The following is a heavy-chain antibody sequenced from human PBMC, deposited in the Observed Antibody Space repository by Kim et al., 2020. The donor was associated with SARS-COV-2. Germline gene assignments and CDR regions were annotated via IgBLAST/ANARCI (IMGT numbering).Heavy chain of an antibody. V-gene: IGHV4-39*01. J-gene: IGHJ4*02. CDR3: ASSHDYGDYYFDY. Sequence: NPSLKSRVTISVDTSKNQFSLKLSSVTAADTAVYYCASSHDYGDYYFDYWGQGTLVTVSS. D-gene: IGHD4-17*01.